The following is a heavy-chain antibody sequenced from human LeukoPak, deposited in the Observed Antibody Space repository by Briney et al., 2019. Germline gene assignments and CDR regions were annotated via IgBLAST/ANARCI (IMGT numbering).Heavy chain of an antibody. J-gene: IGHJ4*02. CDR2: IYYTGSA. CDR3: ARGRLSGSSHFDS. CDR1: GGSINSHY. V-gene: IGHV4-59*11. Sequence: SETLSLTCTVSGGSINSHYGNWVRQPQGKGLEWIGYIYYTGSATYNPSLSSRVTISVDTSNNQFSLKLTSVTAADTAVYYCARGRLSGSSHFDSWGQGTLVTVSS. D-gene: IGHD6-13*01.